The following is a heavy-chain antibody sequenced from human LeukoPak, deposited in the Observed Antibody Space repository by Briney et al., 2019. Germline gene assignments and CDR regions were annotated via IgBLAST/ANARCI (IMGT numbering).Heavy chain of an antibody. CDR2: IDPSDSYT. CDR3: ARDDSSGYDY. V-gene: IGHV5-10-1*01. Sequence: GESLKISCEASGYSFTTYWIGWVRQMPGKGLEWMGRIDPSDSYTNYSPSFQGHVTISTDKSISTAYLQWSSLKASDTAMYYCARDDSSGYDYWGQGTLVTVSS. J-gene: IGHJ4*02. CDR1: GYSFTTYW. D-gene: IGHD3-22*01.